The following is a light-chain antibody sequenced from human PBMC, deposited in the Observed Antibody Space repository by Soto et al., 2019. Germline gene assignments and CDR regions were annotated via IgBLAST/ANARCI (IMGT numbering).Light chain of an antibody. CDR2: GAS. Sequence: EIVLTQSPGTLSLSPGERATLSCRASQSVSSSYLAWYQQKPGQAPRLLIYGASSRATGIPDRFSGSGSVKDFTLTISRLEPEDFAVYYCQQYGSAPQTFGQGTKLEIK. CDR1: QSVSSSY. J-gene: IGKJ2*01. V-gene: IGKV3-20*01. CDR3: QQYGSAPQT.